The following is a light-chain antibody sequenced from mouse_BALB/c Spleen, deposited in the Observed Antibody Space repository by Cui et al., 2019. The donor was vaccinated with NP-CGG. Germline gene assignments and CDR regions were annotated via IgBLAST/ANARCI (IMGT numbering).Light chain of an antibody. CDR2: GTN. Sequence: QAVVKQESALTISPGETVTLTCRSSTGAVTTNNYANWVQEKPDHLFTGLIGGTNNRTPGVPARFSGSLIGDKAALTITGAQTEDEAIYFCALWYSNHWVFGGGTKLTVL. CDR3: ALWYSNHWV. CDR1: TGAVTTNNY. J-gene: IGLJ1*01. V-gene: IGLV1*01.